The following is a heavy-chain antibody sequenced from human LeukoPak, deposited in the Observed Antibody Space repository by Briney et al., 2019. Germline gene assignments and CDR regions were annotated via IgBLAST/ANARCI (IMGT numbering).Heavy chain of an antibody. CDR2: IRNKANSYTT. V-gene: IGHV3-72*01. D-gene: IGHD3-10*01. J-gene: IGHJ4*02. CDR1: GFTFSDHY. CDR3: ARGGDRGVSFYFDY. Sequence: GGSLRLSCAASGFTFSDHYMDWVRQAPGKGLEWVGRIRNKANSYTTEYAASVKGRFTISRDDSKNSLYLQMNSLKTEDTAVYYCARGGDRGVSFYFDYRGQGTLVTVSS.